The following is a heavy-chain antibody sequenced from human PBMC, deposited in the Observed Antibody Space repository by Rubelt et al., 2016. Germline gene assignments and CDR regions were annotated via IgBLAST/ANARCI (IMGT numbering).Heavy chain of an antibody. CDR3: ARGVAIAVEYYFDY. V-gene: IGHV1-18*01. CDR1: GYTFTAYG. Sequence: QVQLVQSGAEVKKPGASVKVSCKASGYTFTAYGISWVRQAPGQGLEWMGWISVYNGDTNYAQKVQGRVTMTTDTSTSTAYMELRSLRSDDTAMYYCARGVAIAVEYYFDYWGQGTLVTVSS. J-gene: IGHJ4*02. D-gene: IGHD6-19*01. CDR2: ISVYNGDT.